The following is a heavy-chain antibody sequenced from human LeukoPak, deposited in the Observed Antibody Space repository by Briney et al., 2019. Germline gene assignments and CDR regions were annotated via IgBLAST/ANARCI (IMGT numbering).Heavy chain of an antibody. CDR2: INWNGGST. Sequence: GGSLRLSCAASGFTFDDYGMSWVRQAPGKGLEWVSGINWNGGSTGYADSVKGRFTISRDNAKNSLYQQMNSLRAEDTALYYCARDTAAAGSYYYYYMDVWGKGTTVTVSS. V-gene: IGHV3-20*04. CDR1: GFTFDDYG. J-gene: IGHJ6*03. D-gene: IGHD6-13*01. CDR3: ARDTAAAGSYYYYYMDV.